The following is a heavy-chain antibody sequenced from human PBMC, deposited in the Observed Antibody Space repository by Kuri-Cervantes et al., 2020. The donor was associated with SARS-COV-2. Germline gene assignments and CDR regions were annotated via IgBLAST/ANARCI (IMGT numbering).Heavy chain of an antibody. J-gene: IGHJ3*02. CDR3: AKDLRLGAFDI. D-gene: IGHD3-16*01. CDR2: ISYDGSNK. V-gene: IGHV3-30*01. CDR1: GFTFSSYA. Sequence: GGSLRLSCAASGFTFSSYAMHWVRQAPGKGLEWVAVISYDGSNKYYADSVKGRFTISRDNSKNTLYLQMNSLRAEDTALYYCAKDLRLGAFDIWGQGTMVPSPQ.